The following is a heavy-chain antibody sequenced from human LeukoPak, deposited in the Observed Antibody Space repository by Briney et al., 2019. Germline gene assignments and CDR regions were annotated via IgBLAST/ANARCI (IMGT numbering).Heavy chain of an antibody. CDR3: AKVLTVAGPYYFDY. V-gene: IGHV3-21*04. CDR1: GFTFSSYS. CDR2: ISSSSSYI. Sequence: GGSLRLSCAASGFTFSSYSMNWVRQAPGKGLEWVSSISSSSSYIYYADSVKGRFTISRDNSKNTLYLQMNSLRAEDTAVYYCAKVLTVAGPYYFDYWGQGTLVTVSS. D-gene: IGHD6-19*01. J-gene: IGHJ4*02.